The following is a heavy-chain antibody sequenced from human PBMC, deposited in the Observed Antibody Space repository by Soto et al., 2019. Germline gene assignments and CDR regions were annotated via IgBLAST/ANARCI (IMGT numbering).Heavy chain of an antibody. V-gene: IGHV5-10-1*01. CDR2: IDPSDSYT. Sequence: PGESLKIFCKGSGYSFTSYWISWVRQMPGKGLEWMGRIDPSDSYTNYSPSFQGHVTISADKSISTAYLQWSSLKASDTAMYYCARQDRRYCSGGSCHFDYWGQGTLVTVSS. CDR1: GYSFTSYW. CDR3: ARQDRRYCSGGSCHFDY. D-gene: IGHD2-15*01. J-gene: IGHJ4*02.